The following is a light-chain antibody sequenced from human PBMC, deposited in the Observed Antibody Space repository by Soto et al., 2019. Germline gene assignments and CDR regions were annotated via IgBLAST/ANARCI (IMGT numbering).Light chain of an antibody. Sequence: QSVLTQPASVSGSPGQSITISCTGTSSDVGGYNYVSWYQQHPGKAPKLMIYDVSNRPSGVSNRFSGSKSGNTASLTISGLRAEDGADYYCSSYTGSSTLVVFGGGTKLTVL. V-gene: IGLV2-14*01. J-gene: IGLJ2*01. CDR1: SSDVGGYNY. CDR3: SSYTGSSTLVV. CDR2: DVS.